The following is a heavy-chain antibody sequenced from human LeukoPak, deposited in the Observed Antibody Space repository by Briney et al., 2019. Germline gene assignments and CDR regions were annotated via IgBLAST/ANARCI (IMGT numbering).Heavy chain of an antibody. V-gene: IGHV1-46*03. CDR1: GYTFTSYY. Sequence: GASVKVSCKASGYTFTSYYIHWVRQAPGQGLEWMGIINPSGGSTTYAQKLQGRVTMTRDTSASTVYMELSSLRSEDTAVYYCARRDGYNVIDYWGQGTLVTVSS. CDR3: ARRDGYNVIDY. D-gene: IGHD5-24*01. J-gene: IGHJ4*02. CDR2: INPSGGST.